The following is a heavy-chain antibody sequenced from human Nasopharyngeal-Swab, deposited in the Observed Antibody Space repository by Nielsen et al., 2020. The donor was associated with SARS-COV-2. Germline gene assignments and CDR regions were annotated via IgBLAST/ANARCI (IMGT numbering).Heavy chain of an antibody. D-gene: IGHD5-18*01. CDR3: AREGGYSYGPIDY. V-gene: IGHV1-3*01. CDR1: GYTFTSYA. CDR2: INAGNGNT. Sequence: ASAKVSCKASGYTFTSYAMHWVRQAPGQRLEWMGWINAGNGNTKYSQKFQGRVTITRDTSASTAYMELSSLRSEDTAVYYCAREGGYSYGPIDYWGQGTLVTVSS. J-gene: IGHJ4*02.